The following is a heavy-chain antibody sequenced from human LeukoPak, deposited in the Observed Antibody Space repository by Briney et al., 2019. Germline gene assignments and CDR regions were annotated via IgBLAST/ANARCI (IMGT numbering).Heavy chain of an antibody. V-gene: IGHV3-23*01. J-gene: IGHJ4*02. D-gene: IGHD2-15*01. CDR1: GFTFSSYA. CDR3: AKGTAVGYCSGGSCRGYFDY. Sequence: PGGSLRLSCAASGFTFSSYAMSRVRQAPGKGLEWVSAISGSGGSTYYADSVKGRFTISRDNSKNTLYLQMNSLRAEDTAVYYCAKGTAVGYCSGGSCRGYFDYWGQGTVVIVS. CDR2: ISGSGGST.